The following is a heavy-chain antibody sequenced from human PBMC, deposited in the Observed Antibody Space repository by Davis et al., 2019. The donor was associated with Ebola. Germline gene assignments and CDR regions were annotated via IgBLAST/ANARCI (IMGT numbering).Heavy chain of an antibody. CDR1: GGSLSGYY. J-gene: IGHJ6*02. CDR2: INHSGST. Sequence: PGGSLRLSCAVYGGSLSGYYWSWIRQPPGKGLEWIGEINHSGSTKYNPSLKSRVTISVDTSKNQFSLKLSSVTAADTAVYYCARGAARYSGYDFTYYYYGMDVWGQGTTVTVSS. CDR3: ARGAARYSGYDFTYYYYGMDV. D-gene: IGHD5-12*01. V-gene: IGHV4-34*01.